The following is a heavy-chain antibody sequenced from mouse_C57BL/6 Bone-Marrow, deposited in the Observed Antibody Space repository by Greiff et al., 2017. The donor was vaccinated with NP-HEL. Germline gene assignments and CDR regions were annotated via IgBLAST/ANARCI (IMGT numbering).Heavy chain of an antibody. CDR1: GFSFNTYA. CDR2: IRSKSNNYAT. V-gene: IGHV10-1*01. CDR3: VRHKGFYDYDAYYYAMDY. J-gene: IGHJ4*01. Sequence: EVQLQQSGGGLVQPKGSLKLSCAASGFSFNTYAMNWVRQAPGKGLEWVARIRSKSNNYATYYADSVKDRFTISRDDSESMLYLQMNNLKTEDTAMYYCVRHKGFYDYDAYYYAMDYWGQGTSVTVSS. D-gene: IGHD2-4*01.